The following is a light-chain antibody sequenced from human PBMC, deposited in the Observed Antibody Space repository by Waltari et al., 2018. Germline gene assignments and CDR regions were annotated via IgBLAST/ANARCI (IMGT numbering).Light chain of an antibody. V-gene: IGKV3-15*01. CDR3: QQYDDWPRT. Sequence: EIVMTQSPASLSVSPGDRVTLSCRASQSVGTSLAWYQQRPGRAPRLLVYRASTRASDITARFSGSGSGTDFTLSISTLQSEDFAVYYCQQYDDWPRTFGQGTKVEIK. CDR2: RAS. CDR1: QSVGTS. J-gene: IGKJ1*01.